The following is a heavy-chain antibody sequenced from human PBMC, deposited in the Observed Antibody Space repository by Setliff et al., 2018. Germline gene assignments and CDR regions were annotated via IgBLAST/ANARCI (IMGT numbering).Heavy chain of an antibody. Sequence: PSETLSLTCTVSGGSISNYYWSWIRQPPGKGLEWIGYIYHTGSTNYNPSLNSRVTISVDTSRNQFSLKLTSVTAADTAVYYCARTGTYRYFDSWGQGTRVTVSS. D-gene: IGHD1-1*01. V-gene: IGHV4-59*08. CDR2: IYHTGST. J-gene: IGHJ4*02. CDR1: GGSISNYY. CDR3: ARTGTYRYFDS.